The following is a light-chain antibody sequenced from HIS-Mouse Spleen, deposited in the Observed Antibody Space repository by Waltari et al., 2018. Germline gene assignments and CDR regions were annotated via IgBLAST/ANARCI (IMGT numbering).Light chain of an antibody. V-gene: IGLV2-14*03. Sequence: QSALTQPASVSGSPGQSITISCTGPSSDVGGYNDLSWYQQHPGKAPKLMIYDVSNRPSGVSNRFSGSKSGNTASLTISGLQAEDEADYYCSSYTSSSTYVFGTGTKVTVL. J-gene: IGLJ1*01. CDR3: SSYTSSSTYV. CDR1: SSDVGGYND. CDR2: DVS.